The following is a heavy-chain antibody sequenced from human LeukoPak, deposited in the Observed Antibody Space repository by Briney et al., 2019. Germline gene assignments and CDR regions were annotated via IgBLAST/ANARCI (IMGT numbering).Heavy chain of an antibody. CDR2: IIGSGGNT. CDR3: AKSVGDCGGDCYLDY. D-gene: IGHD2-21*02. V-gene: IGHV3-23*01. J-gene: IGHJ4*02. Sequence: GGSLRLSCAASGFTFSNYVMGWVRQAPGKGLEWVSGIIGSGGNTYYADSVRGRFTISRDNSENTLYLQMNSLRAEDTAVYYCAKSVGDCGGDCYLDYWGQGTLVTVSS. CDR1: GFTFSNYV.